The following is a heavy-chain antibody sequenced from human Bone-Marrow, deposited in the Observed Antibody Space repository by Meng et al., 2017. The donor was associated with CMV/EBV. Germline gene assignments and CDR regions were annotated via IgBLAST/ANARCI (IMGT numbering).Heavy chain of an antibody. V-gene: IGHV5-51*01. CDR3: ARSNFNWVLQNKYYFDH. J-gene: IGHJ4*02. CDR2: IYPGDSDA. D-gene: IGHD3-9*01. Sequence: YSFTTYWIGWVRQMPGKGLEWVAIIYPGDSDARYSPSFQGQVTISVDTSISTAYLQWGSLKASDTAIYYCARSNFNWVLQNKYYFDHWGQGILVTVSS. CDR1: YSFTTYW.